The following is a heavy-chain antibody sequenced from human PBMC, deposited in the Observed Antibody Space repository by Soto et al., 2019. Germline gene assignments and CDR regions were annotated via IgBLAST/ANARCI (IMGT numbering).Heavy chain of an antibody. J-gene: IGHJ2*01. Sequence: EVQLVESGGGLVQPGGSLRLSCAASGFTVSSNYMSWVRQAPGKGLEWVSVIYSGGSTYYADSVKGRFTISRDNAKNTLYLQMNSLRAEDTAVYYCAREEGNYPPPWYFDLWGRGTLVTVSS. V-gene: IGHV3-66*01. CDR2: IYSGGST. D-gene: IGHD1-7*01. CDR1: GFTVSSNY. CDR3: AREEGNYPPPWYFDL.